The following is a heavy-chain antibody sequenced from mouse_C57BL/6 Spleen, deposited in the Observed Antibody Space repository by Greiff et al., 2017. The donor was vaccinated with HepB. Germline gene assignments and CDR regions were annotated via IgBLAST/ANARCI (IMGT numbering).Heavy chain of an antibody. CDR1: GYTLTDYN. CDR2: INPNNGGT. CDR3: ARGGGLLNY. Sequence: EVKLQQSGPELVKPGASVKMSCKASGYTLTDYNMHWVKQSHGKSLEWIGYINPNNGGTSYNQKFKGKATLTVNKSSSTAYMELRSLTSEDSAVYYCARGGGLLNYWGQGTTLTFSS. D-gene: IGHD2-3*01. V-gene: IGHV1-22*01. J-gene: IGHJ2*01.